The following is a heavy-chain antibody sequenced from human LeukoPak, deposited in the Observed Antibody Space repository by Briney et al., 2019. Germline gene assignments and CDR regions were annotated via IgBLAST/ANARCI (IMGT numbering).Heavy chain of an antibody. CDR3: AKCSTSAYTTGWCNWIDP. CDR1: GFTFTSDA. V-gene: IGHV3-23*01. D-gene: IGHD6-19*01. J-gene: IGHJ5*02. Sequence: GGSLRLSCVASGFTFTSDAMNWVRQAPGKGLEWVSSTVSRGTTQYADSVKGRFTVSRDTSRNTLYLQMNSLRADDTAVYYCAKCSTSAYTTGWCNWIDPWGQGTLVTVSS. CDR2: TVSRGTT.